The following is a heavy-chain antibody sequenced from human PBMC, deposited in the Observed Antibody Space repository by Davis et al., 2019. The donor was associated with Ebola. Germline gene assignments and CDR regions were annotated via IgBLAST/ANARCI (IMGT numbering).Heavy chain of an antibody. CDR3: ARDSFITPFDY. Sequence: ASVKVSCKASGGTFSSYGISWVRQAPGQGLEWMGWISAYNGNTNYAQKLQDRVTMTTDTSTSTAYMELRSLRSDDTAVYYCARDSFITPFDYWGQGTLVTVSS. V-gene: IGHV1-18*01. CDR1: GGTFSSYG. J-gene: IGHJ4*02. D-gene: IGHD3-22*01. CDR2: ISAYNGNT.